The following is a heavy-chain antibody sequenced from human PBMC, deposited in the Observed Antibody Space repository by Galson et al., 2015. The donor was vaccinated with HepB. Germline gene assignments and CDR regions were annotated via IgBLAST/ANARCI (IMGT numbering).Heavy chain of an antibody. CDR2: ISYDGSNK. D-gene: IGHD3-22*01. Sequence: SLRLSCAASGFTFSSYAMHWVRQAPGKGLEWVAVISYDGSNKYYADSVKGRFTISRDNSKNTLYLQMNSLRAEDTAVYYCASGRGVVIYFDYWGQGTLVTVSS. J-gene: IGHJ4*02. CDR1: GFTFSSYA. V-gene: IGHV3-30*14. CDR3: ASGRGVVIYFDY.